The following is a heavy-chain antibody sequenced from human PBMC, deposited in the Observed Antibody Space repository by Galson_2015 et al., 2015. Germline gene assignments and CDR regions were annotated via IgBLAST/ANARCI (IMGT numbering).Heavy chain of an antibody. V-gene: IGHV3-33*08. Sequence: SLRLSCAASGFTFSSYGMHWVRQAPGKGLEWVAVIWYDGSNKYYADSVKGRFTISRDNSKNTLYLQMNSLRAEDTAVYYCARGTHYDILTGYSPFDYWGQGTLDTVSS. CDR1: GFTFSSYG. D-gene: IGHD3-9*01. CDR2: IWYDGSNK. CDR3: ARGTHYDILTGYSPFDY. J-gene: IGHJ4*02.